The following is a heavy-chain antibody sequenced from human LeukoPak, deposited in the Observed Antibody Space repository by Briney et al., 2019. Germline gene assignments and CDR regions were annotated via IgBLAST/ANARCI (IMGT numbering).Heavy chain of an antibody. J-gene: IGHJ4*02. CDR2: INPNSGGT. D-gene: IGHD1-1*01. V-gene: IGHV1-2*02. CDR1: GYTFTGYY. Sequence: ASVKVSCKASGYTFTGYYMHWVRQAPGQGLEWMGWINPNSGGTNYAQKFQGRVTMTRDTSISTAYMELSRLRSDDTAVYYCARVGATGTTSPFDYWGQGTLVTVSS. CDR3: ARVGATGTTSPFDY.